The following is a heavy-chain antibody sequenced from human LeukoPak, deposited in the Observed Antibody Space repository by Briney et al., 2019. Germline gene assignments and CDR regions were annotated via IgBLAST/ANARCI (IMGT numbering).Heavy chain of an antibody. D-gene: IGHD3-22*01. J-gene: IGHJ4*02. CDR3: ARLGGETTYYYDSSGYYYFDY. Sequence: SQTLSLTCTVSGGSISSGDYYWSWIRQPPGKGLEWIGYIYYSGSTYYNPSLKSRVTISVDTSKNQFSLKLSSVTAADTAVYYCARLGGETTYYYDSSGYYYFDYWGQGTLVTVSS. CDR2: IYYSGST. CDR1: GGSISSGDYY. V-gene: IGHV4-30-4*01.